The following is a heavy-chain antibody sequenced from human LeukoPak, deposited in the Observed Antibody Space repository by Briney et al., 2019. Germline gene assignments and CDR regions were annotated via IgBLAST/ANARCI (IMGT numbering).Heavy chain of an antibody. Sequence: SQTLSLTCSVSGGSISSAGNYWTWFRQHPGKGLEWIGYIYYSGSTYYNPSLESRVTISVDTSKSQFSLKLNSVTAADTAVYYCARARQVVRYGMDVWGQGTTVTVSS. CDR3: ARARQVVRYGMDV. J-gene: IGHJ6*02. CDR1: GGSISSAGNY. D-gene: IGHD2-15*01. CDR2: IYYSGST. V-gene: IGHV4-31*03.